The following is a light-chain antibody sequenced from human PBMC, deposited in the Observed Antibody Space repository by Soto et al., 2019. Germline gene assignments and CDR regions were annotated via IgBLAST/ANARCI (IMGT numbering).Light chain of an antibody. CDR2: AAS. V-gene: IGKV1-39*01. CDR3: QQTYSPTLT. Sequence: IQMTQSPSSPSASLGDRVTITWRASQSISSYLHWYQQKPGKAPKLLIYAASNSQSGVPSRFSASVSETDGTISITSLQQEDGSTYYCQQTYSPTLTFGPGTKVDNK. CDR1: QSISSY. J-gene: IGKJ3*01.